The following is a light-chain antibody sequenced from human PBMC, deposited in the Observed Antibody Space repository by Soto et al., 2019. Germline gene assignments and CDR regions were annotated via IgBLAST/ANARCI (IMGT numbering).Light chain of an antibody. CDR1: SSNIGAGYP. Sequence: QSVLTQPPSVSGAPGQRVTISCTGSSSNIGAGYPVHWYQQLPGTAPKPLVAGNRDSGVPDRFSVSKSGASASLAITGLQAEDEADYYCQSYDSSLSRRWVFGGGTKLTVL. V-gene: IGLV1-40*01. CDR2: G. CDR3: QSYDSSLSRRWV. J-gene: IGLJ3*02.